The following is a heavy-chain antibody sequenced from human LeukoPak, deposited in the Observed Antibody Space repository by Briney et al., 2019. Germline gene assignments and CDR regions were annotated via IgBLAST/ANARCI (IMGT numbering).Heavy chain of an antibody. Sequence: PGGSLGLSCAASGFTFSSYAMSWVRQAPGKGLEWVSAISGSGGSTYYADSVKGRFTISRDNSKNTLYLQMNSLRAEDTAVYYCAKVKIAVAGIRAADAFDIWGQGTMVTVSS. CDR2: ISGSGGST. CDR3: AKVKIAVAGIRAADAFDI. D-gene: IGHD6-19*01. CDR1: GFTFSSYA. J-gene: IGHJ3*02. V-gene: IGHV3-23*01.